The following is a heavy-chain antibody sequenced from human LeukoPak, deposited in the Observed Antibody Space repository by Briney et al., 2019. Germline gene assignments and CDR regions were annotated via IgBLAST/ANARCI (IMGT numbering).Heavy chain of an antibody. CDR1: GFTFSSYA. J-gene: IGHJ4*02. CDR3: AKGTLRYYYGSGRSTNY. CDR2: ISGSGGST. Sequence: GGSLRLSCAVSGFTFSSYAMSWVRQAPGKGLEGVSAISGSGGSTYYADSVKGRFTISRENSKNTLYLQMNSLRAEDTAVYYCAKGTLRYYYGSGRSTNYWGQGTLVTVSS. D-gene: IGHD3-10*01. V-gene: IGHV3-23*01.